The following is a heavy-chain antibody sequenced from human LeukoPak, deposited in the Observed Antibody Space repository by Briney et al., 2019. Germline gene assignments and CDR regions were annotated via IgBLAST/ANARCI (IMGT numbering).Heavy chain of an antibody. CDR2: IKRDGSDK. D-gene: IGHD7-27*01. Sequence: GGSLRLSCAASGFSFSNYWMNWVRQAPGKGLEWVASIKRDGSDKNYVDSVKGRFTISRDNAQNSLYLQMNSLRVEDTAVYYCARENWEVGMVWYFDLWGRGTPVTVSS. V-gene: IGHV3-7*04. CDR1: GFSFSNYW. CDR3: ARENWEVGMVWYFDL. J-gene: IGHJ2*01.